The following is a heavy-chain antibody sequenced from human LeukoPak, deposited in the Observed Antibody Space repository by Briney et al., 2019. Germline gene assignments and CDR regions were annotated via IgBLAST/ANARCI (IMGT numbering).Heavy chain of an antibody. CDR1: GFTFSSYA. Sequence: PGASLRLSCAASGFTFSSYAMSWVRQAPGKGLEWVSAISGSGGSTYYADSVKGRFTISRDNSKNTLYLQMNSLRAEDTAVYYCAKGDSSSWYNWFDPWGQGILVTVSS. D-gene: IGHD6-13*01. J-gene: IGHJ5*02. V-gene: IGHV3-23*01. CDR3: AKGDSSSWYNWFDP. CDR2: ISGSGGST.